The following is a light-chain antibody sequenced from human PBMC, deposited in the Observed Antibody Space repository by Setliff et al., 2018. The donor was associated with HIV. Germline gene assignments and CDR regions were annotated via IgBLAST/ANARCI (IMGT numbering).Light chain of an antibody. CDR2: EVS. CDR3: SSYTSRNTLV. Sequence: QSALTQPASVSGSPGQSITISCTGTSSDVGGYKYVYWYQQDPGKAPKLMIYEVSNRPSGISNRFSGSKSGNTASLTISGLQAEDEADYYCSSYTSRNTLVFGTGTKVTVL. J-gene: IGLJ1*01. CDR1: SSDVGGYKY. V-gene: IGLV2-14*01.